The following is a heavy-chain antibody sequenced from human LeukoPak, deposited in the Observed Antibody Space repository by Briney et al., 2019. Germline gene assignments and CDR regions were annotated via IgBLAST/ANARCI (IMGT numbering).Heavy chain of an antibody. CDR1: GLTFSGAD. D-gene: IGHD6-6*01. V-gene: IGHV3-30-3*01. CDR3: ARDGALTPSYYFDY. J-gene: IGHJ4*02. Sequence: GGSLKLSCAASGLTFSGADMHWVRQASGKGLEWVAVISYDGSNKYYADSVKGRFTISRDNSKNTLYLQMNSLRAEDTAVYYCARDGALTPSYYFDYWGQGTLVTVSS. CDR2: ISYDGSNK.